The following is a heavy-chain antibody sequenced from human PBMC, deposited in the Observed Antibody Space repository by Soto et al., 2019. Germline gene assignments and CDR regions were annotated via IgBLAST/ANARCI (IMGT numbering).Heavy chain of an antibody. CDR2: INAGNGNT. D-gene: IGHD2-2*01. J-gene: IGHJ5*02. CDR3: ARDQDIVVVPAAPSGWFDP. V-gene: IGHV1-3*01. Sequence: QVQLVQSGAEVKKPGASVKVSCKASGYTFTSYAMHWVRQAPGQRREWMGWINAGNGNTKYSQKFQGRVTITRDTSASTAYMELSSLRSEDTAVYYCARDQDIVVVPAAPSGWFDPWGQGTLVTVSS. CDR1: GYTFTSYA.